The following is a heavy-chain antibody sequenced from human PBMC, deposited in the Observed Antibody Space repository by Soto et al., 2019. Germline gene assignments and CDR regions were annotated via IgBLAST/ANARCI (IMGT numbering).Heavy chain of an antibody. J-gene: IGHJ4*02. V-gene: IGHV3-74*01. CDR3: AGGREYGEIVY. Sequence: EVQLVESGGGLVQPGGSLRLSCAASGFTFSSYWMHWIRLPPGKGLVWVSRIDTDTNDAAYADSVKGRFTISRDNAKNTLYLQMNSLRVEGTGVYYCAGGREYGEIVYWGQGTRVTVSS. CDR2: IDTDTNDA. D-gene: IGHD3-10*01. CDR1: GFTFSSYW.